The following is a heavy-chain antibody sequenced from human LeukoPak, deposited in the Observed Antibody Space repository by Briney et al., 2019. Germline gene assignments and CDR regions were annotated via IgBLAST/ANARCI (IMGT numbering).Heavy chain of an antibody. D-gene: IGHD3-10*01. V-gene: IGHV3-23*01. CDR3: AKGQLPYFQYYRCYNYFDY. J-gene: IGHJ4*02. CDR2: ISGSGGST. CDR1: GFTFSSYA. Sequence: PGGSLRLSCAASGFTFSSYAMSWVRQAPGKGLEWVSAISGSGGSTYYADSVKGRFTISRDNSKNTLYLQMNSLRAEDTAVYYCAKGQLPYFQYYRCYNYFDYWGQGTLVTVSS.